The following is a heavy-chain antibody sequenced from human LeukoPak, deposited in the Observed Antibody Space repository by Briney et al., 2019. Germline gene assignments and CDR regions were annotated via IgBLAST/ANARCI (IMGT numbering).Heavy chain of an antibody. CDR1: GFTFSNYE. V-gene: IGHV3-48*03. J-gene: IGHJ4*02. CDR2: ISSHGLTR. CDR3: ARVVARLYYFDY. D-gene: IGHD5-12*01. Sequence: GGSLRLSCAASGFTFSNYEMNWVRQAPGKGLEWVSYISSHGLTRYYADSVKGRFTFSRDDAKNSLYLQMNSLRAEDTAVYYCARVVARLYYFDYWGQGTLVTVSS.